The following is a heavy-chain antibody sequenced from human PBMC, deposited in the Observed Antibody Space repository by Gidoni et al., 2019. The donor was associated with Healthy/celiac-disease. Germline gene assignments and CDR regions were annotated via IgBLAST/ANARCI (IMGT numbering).Heavy chain of an antibody. D-gene: IGHD6-19*01. CDR1: GFTFSSCG. CDR2: ISYDGSYY. J-gene: IGHJ4*02. CDR3: AKSEGSSGWDFDY. V-gene: IGHV3-30*18. Sequence: QVQLVESGGGVVQPGRSLRLSCAASGFTFSSCGMHWVRQAPGKGLGWVAAISYDGSYYYYSDSVKGRFTISRDNSKNTLYLQMNSLRAEDTAVYYCAKSEGSSGWDFDYWGQGTLVTVSS.